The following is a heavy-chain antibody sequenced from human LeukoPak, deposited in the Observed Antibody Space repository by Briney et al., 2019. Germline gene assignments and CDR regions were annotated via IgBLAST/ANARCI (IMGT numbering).Heavy chain of an antibody. V-gene: IGHV1-69*13. J-gene: IGHJ4*02. Sequence: GASVKVSCKASGYTFTGHYIHWVRQAPGQGLEWMGGIIPIFGTANYAQKFQGRVTITADESTSTAYMELSSLRSEDTAVYYCARDLFRPRIRSGYGHHFDYWGQGTLVTVSS. CDR3: ARDLFRPRIRSGYGHHFDY. CDR1: GYTFTGHY. D-gene: IGHD5-12*01. CDR2: IIPIFGTA.